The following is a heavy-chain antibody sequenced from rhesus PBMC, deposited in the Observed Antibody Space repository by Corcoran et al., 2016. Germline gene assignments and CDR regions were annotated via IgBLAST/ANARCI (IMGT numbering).Heavy chain of an antibody. CDR3: AKNGEDLDWFTVDLDS. CDR1: GDPITDSYV. CDR2: IYGGAGST. V-gene: IGHV4-106*01. J-gene: IGHJ6*01. D-gene: IGHD3-3*01. Sequence: QVQLQESGPGLVKPSEPLSLTCAVSGDPITDSYVRSWTRQHPGSVPGRIGDIYGGAGSTYYNHSIKSRVTISTDTSKNQLSLKLTSVNAADTAIYFCAKNGEDLDWFTVDLDSWGQGVVVTISS.